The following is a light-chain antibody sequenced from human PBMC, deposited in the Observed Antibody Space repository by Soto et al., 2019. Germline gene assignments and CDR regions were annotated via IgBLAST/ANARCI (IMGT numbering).Light chain of an antibody. CDR2: GAS. V-gene: IGKV3-20*01. J-gene: IGKJ5*01. CDR1: QSVSSSY. CDR3: QEYCSSPPIT. Sequence: EIVLTQSPGTLSLSPGERATLSCRASQSVSSSYLAWYQQKPGQAPRLLIYGASSRATGIPDRFSSSGSGIYFPRTISRLEPEYFAVYYCQEYCSSPPITFGQGTRLEIK.